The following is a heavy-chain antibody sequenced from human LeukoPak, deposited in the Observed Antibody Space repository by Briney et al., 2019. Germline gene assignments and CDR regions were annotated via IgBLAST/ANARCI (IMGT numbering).Heavy chain of an antibody. CDR2: ISGRGGTT. Sequence: GGSLRLSCAASGFTFSTYAMSWVRQAPGKGLEWVSFISGRGGTTYNADSVKGRFTISRDNSKNTLYLQMNGLRADDTAIYYCARDLVGYGDYAERGGNWFDPWGQGTLVTVSS. CDR3: ARDLVGYGDYAERGGNWFDP. D-gene: IGHD4-17*01. V-gene: IGHV3-23*01. J-gene: IGHJ5*02. CDR1: GFTFSTYA.